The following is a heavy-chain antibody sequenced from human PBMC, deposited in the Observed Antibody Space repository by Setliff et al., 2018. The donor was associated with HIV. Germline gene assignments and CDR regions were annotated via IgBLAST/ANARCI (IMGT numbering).Heavy chain of an antibody. Sequence: AGGSLRLSCAASGFTFDDYAMHWVRQAPGKGLEWVSGISWNSGSIGYADSVKGRFTISRDNAKNSLYLQMNSLRAEDMALYYCAKARRRRSSGWYYYYMDVWGKGTTVTVSS. CDR1: GFTFDDYA. CDR2: ISWNSGSI. V-gene: IGHV3-9*03. D-gene: IGHD6-19*01. CDR3: AKARRRRSSGWYYYYMDV. J-gene: IGHJ6*03.